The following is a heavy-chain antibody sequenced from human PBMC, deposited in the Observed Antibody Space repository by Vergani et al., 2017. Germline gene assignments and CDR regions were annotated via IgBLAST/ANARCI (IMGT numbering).Heavy chain of an antibody. D-gene: IGHD5-24*01. CDR3: ARLQGDWYYYYMDV. V-gene: IGHV4-39*01. CDR1: GGSIRSTFYY. J-gene: IGHJ6*03. CDR2: IYYSGST. Sequence: QLQLQESDPGLVKPSETLSLTCTVSGGSIRSTFYYWGWIRQPPGKGLEWIGTIYYSGSTYYNPSLKSRVTISVDTSKNQFSLKLNSVTAADTAVYYCARLQGDWYYYYMDVWGKGTTVTVSS.